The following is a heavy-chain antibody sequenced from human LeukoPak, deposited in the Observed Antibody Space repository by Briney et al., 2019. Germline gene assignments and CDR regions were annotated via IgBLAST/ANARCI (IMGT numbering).Heavy chain of an antibody. Sequence: GGSLRLSCAASGVTFSSYQMNWVRQAPGKGLQWVSYISSSGSTIYYADSVKGRFTISRDNAKNSLYLQMSSLRAEDTAVYYCTRITTAMDVDYWGQGTLVTVSS. CDR3: TRITTAMDVDY. J-gene: IGHJ4*02. V-gene: IGHV3-48*03. CDR2: ISSSGSTI. D-gene: IGHD5-18*01. CDR1: GVTFSSYQ.